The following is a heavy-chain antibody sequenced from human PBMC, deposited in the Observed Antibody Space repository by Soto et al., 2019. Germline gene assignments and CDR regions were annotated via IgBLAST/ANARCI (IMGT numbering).Heavy chain of an antibody. CDR1: GFTFSSYS. D-gene: IGHD2-15*01. V-gene: IGHV3-21*01. CDR3: ARWGGEDIVVAGMDV. CDR2: ISSSSSYI. Sequence: GGSLRLSCAASGFTFSSYSMNWVRQAPGKGLEWVSSISSSSSYIYYADSVKGRFTISRDNAKNSLYLQMNSLRAEDTAVYYCARWGGEDIVVAGMDVWGQGTTVTVSS. J-gene: IGHJ6*02.